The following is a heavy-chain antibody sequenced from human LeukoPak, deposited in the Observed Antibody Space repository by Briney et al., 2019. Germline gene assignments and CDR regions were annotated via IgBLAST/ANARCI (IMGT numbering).Heavy chain of an antibody. J-gene: IGHJ6*02. CDR3: ARGTRYCTNTSCYRTAMDV. D-gene: IGHD2-2*02. CDR2: IYYSGCT. Sequence: SQTLSLTCTVSGGSISSDDYYWSWLRQPPETGLEWIGYIYYSGCTYYNASLRSRITISVDTSKNQFSLKLSSVTAADTAVYFCARGTRYCTNTSCYRTAMDVWGQGTTVTVSS. V-gene: IGHV4-30-4*01. CDR1: GGSISSDDYY.